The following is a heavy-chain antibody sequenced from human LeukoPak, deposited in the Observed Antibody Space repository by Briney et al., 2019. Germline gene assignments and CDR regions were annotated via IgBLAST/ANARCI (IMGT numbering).Heavy chain of an antibody. CDR3: ARGLDTAMVTAPFDY. Sequence: GGSLRLSCSASGFTFSNYAMHWVRQAPGKGLEYVSAISSNGGSTYYADSVKGRFTISRDNSKNTLYLQMNSLRAEDTAVYYCARGLDTAMVTAPFDYWGQGTLVTVSS. V-gene: IGHV3-64*04. CDR1: GFTFSNYA. J-gene: IGHJ4*02. D-gene: IGHD5-18*01. CDR2: ISSNGGST.